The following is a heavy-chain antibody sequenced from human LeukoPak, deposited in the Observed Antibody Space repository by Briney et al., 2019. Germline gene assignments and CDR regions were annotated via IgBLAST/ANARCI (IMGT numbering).Heavy chain of an antibody. CDR2: IYTSGST. D-gene: IGHD1-1*01. V-gene: IGHV4-61*02. Sequence: SQTLSLTCTVSGGSISSGSYYWSWIRQPAGKGLEWIGRIYTSGSTNYNPSLKSRVTISVDKSKNQFSLKLSSVTAADTAVYYCARLNRRTGAFDIWGQGTMVTVSS. CDR3: ARLNRRTGAFDI. J-gene: IGHJ3*02. CDR1: GGSISSGSYY.